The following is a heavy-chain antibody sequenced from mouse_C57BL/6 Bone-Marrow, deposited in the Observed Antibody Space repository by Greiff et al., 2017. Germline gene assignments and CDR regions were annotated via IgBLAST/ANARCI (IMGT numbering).Heavy chain of an antibody. Sequence: QVTLKESGPGILQPSQTLSLTCSFSGFSLSTFGMGVGWIRQPSGKGLEWLAHIWWDGDKYYNPALKSRLTIYKDTSKNRVFLKIANVDTADTATYYCARTDGYYVGWYFDVWGTGTTVTVSS. D-gene: IGHD2-3*01. CDR3: ARTDGYYVGWYFDV. V-gene: IGHV8-8*01. J-gene: IGHJ1*03. CDR1: GFSLSTFGMG. CDR2: IWWDGDK.